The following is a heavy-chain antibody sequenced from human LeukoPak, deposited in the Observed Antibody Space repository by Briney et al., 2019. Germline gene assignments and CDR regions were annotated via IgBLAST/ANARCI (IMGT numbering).Heavy chain of an antibody. CDR1: GFTFSSYW. J-gene: IGHJ5*02. CDR2: IKEDGSEK. V-gene: IGHV3-7*01. Sequence: GGSLRLSCAASGFTFSSYWMSWVRQAPGKGLEWVANIKEDGSEKYYVDSVKGRFSISRDNAKKSLHLEMNSLRAEDTAVYYCASWGTYSNRWSGWFDPWGQGTLVTVSS. D-gene: IGHD6-13*01. CDR3: ASWGTYSNRWSGWFDP.